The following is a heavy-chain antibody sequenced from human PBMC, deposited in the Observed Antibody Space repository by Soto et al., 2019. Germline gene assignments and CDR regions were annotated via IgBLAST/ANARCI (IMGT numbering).Heavy chain of an antibody. V-gene: IGHV3-30*18. CDR2: ISYDGRNK. D-gene: IGHD6-19*01. J-gene: IGHJ6*02. CDR3: VKDGSSGWPYFYDMDV. CDR1: GFTFSSYG. Sequence: GSLRLSCAASGFTFSSYGMHWVRQAPGKGLEWVAVISYDGRNKYYADAVKGRFTISRDNSKNKLYLQMSSLRAEDTAVYYCVKDGSSGWPYFYDMDVWGQGNTVTVSS.